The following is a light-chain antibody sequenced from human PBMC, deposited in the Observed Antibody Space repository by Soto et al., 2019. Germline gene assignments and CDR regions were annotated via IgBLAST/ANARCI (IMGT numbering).Light chain of an antibody. J-gene: IGLJ2*01. CDR1: SSDVGGYNY. CDR2: DVS. CDR3: SSYAGSYTEV. V-gene: IGLV2-11*01. Sequence: QSVLTQPRSVSGSPGQSVTISCTGTSSDVGGYNYVSWYQQHPGKAPKLMIYDVSKRPSGVPDRFSGSKSGNTASLTISGLQAEDEADYYCSSYAGSYTEVFGGGTKLTVL.